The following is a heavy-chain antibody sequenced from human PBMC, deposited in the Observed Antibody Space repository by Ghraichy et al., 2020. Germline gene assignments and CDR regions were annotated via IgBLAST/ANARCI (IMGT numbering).Heavy chain of an antibody. Sequence: GGSLRLSCAASGFTFRTYFMHWVRQVPGKGLVWVARCNSDGRKTNYADSVKGRFTISRDNGKNTLYLQMTSLRVEDTAIYYFARVFCTTGTGYSSLDYWGQGTLVTVAS. D-gene: IGHD2-15*01. CDR3: ARVFCTTGTGYSSLDY. CDR1: GFTFRTYF. J-gene: IGHJ4*02. V-gene: IGHV3-74*01. CDR2: CNSDGRKT.